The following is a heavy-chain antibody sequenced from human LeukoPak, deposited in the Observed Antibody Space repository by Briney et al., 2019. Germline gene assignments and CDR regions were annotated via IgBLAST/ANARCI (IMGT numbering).Heavy chain of an antibody. Sequence: GGSLRLSCAASGFIFSDYYMSWIRQAPGKWLEGASYISSSGSTIYYADSVKGRFTISRDNAKNSLYLQMNSLRAEDTAVYYCARNSYYGSGSFIDYWGQGTLVTVSS. CDR1: GFIFSDYY. J-gene: IGHJ4*02. CDR3: ARNSYYGSGSFIDY. CDR2: ISSSGSTI. V-gene: IGHV3-11*01. D-gene: IGHD3-10*01.